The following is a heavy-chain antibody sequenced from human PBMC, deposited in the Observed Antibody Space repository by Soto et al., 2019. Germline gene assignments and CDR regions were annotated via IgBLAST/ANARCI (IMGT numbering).Heavy chain of an antibody. Sequence: SETLSLTCAVYGGSFSGYYWSWIRQPPGKGLEWIGEINPSGSTNYNPSLKSRVTISVDTSKNQFSLKLSSVTAADTAVYYCARGQGGAIEDAFDIWGQGTMVTVSS. CDR3: ARGQGGAIEDAFDI. D-gene: IGHD3-16*02. V-gene: IGHV4-34*01. J-gene: IGHJ3*02. CDR2: INPSGST. CDR1: GGSFSGYY.